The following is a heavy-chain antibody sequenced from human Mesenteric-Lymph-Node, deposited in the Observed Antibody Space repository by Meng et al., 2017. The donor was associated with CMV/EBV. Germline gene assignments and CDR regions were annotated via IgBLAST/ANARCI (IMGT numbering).Heavy chain of an antibody. Sequence: GESLKISCATSGVTFSDYIMNWVRQAPGKGLDCVSFITTHSGYIHYADSVKGRFTISRDNAKNSLSLQMSSLRAEGTAIYYCATMETFCDSSTCSDSFDPWGRGTRVTVSS. D-gene: IGHD2/OR15-2a*01. CDR1: GVTFSDYI. V-gene: IGHV3-21*01. J-gene: IGHJ5*02. CDR2: ITTHSGYI. CDR3: ATMETFCDSSTCSDSFDP.